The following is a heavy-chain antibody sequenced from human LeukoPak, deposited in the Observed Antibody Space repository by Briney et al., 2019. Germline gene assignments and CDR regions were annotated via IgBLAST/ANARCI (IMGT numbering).Heavy chain of an antibody. CDR2: IYPGDSET. V-gene: IGHV5-51*01. J-gene: IGHJ4*02. Sequence: GESLKISCKGSGYTFTNYWIGWVRQMPGKGLEWMGLIYPGDSETRYSPSFRGQVTISADKSITTAYLQWGSLRASDTAMYYCARRIRVPATDYYFDYWSQGTLVTVSS. D-gene: IGHD3-3*01. CDR1: GYTFTNYW. CDR3: ARRIRVPATDYYFDY.